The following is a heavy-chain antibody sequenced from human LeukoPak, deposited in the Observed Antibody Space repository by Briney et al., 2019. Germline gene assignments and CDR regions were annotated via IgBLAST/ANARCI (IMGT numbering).Heavy chain of an antibody. CDR3: ARGHTILAY. CDR1: GLIFSNYW. V-gene: IGHV3-7*01. J-gene: IGHJ4*02. D-gene: IGHD3-3*01. CDR2: IKPDGSEK. Sequence: GGSLRLSCAASGLIFSNYWMSWFRQAPRKGLEWVANIKPDGSEKNYVDSVKGRFTISRDNAKNSLYLQLNSLRAEDTAVYYCARGHTILAYWGQGTLVTVSS.